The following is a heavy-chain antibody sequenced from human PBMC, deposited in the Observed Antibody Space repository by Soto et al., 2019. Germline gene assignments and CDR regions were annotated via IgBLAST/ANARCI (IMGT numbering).Heavy chain of an antibody. CDR1: GGSISSSSYY. Sequence: QLQLQESGPGLVKPSETLSLICTVSGGSISSSSYYWGWIRQPPGKGLEWIGSIYYSGSTYYNPSLKSRVPISVDTSKNQFSLKVSSVTAADTAVYYCARRLEYSSSSLVKDQFDYWGQGTLVTVSS. CDR3: ARRLEYSSSSLVKDQFDY. CDR2: IYYSGST. V-gene: IGHV4-39*01. D-gene: IGHD6-6*01. J-gene: IGHJ4*02.